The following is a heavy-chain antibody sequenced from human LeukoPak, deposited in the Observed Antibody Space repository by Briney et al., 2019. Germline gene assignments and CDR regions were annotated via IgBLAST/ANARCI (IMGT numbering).Heavy chain of an antibody. J-gene: IGHJ4*02. CDR2: MNPSSGNT. V-gene: IGHV1-8*01. CDR1: GYTFTSYD. Sequence: ASVKVSCKASGYTFTSYDINWVRQATGQGPEWIGWMNPSSGNTGYAQRFQGRVTMTRDTSISTAYLELSSLRSEDTAVYYCASHTYYYSSGSFGHWGQGTLVTVSS. D-gene: IGHD3-10*01. CDR3: ASHTYYYSSGSFGH.